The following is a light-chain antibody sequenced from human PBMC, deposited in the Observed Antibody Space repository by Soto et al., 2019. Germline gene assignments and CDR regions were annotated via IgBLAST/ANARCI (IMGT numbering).Light chain of an antibody. V-gene: IGKV1-39*01. J-gene: IGKJ4*01. CDR3: QQYDNLPLT. CDR2: GSS. Sequence: DLHMTQSPSSLSASVGDRVTITCRASRNVDNNVNWYQQKPGKAPNLLIYGSSTLYGGVPSRFSGSGSGTAFTLTVSSLHPEDFAVYFCQQYDNLPLTFGGGTKVDIK. CDR1: RNVDNN.